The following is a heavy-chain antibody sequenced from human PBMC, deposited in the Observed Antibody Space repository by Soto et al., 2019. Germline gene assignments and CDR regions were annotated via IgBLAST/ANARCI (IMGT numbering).Heavy chain of an antibody. V-gene: IGHV4-34*01. CDR1: GGSFSGYY. J-gene: IGHJ4*02. CDR2: INHSGST. CDR3: ARLMVRGVS. Sequence: PSETLSLTCAVYGGSFSGYYWSWIRQPPGKGLEWIGEINHSGSTNYNPSLKSRVIISVDTSKNQFSLKLSSVTAADTAVYYCARLMVRGVSWGQGTLVTVSS. D-gene: IGHD3-10*01.